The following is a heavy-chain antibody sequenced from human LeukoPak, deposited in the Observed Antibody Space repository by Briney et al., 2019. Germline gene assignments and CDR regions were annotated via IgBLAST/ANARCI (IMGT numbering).Heavy chain of an antibody. CDR1: GGSLSSGDYY. D-gene: IGHD1-14*01. CDR2: IYYSGST. CDR3: ARDKGGGEPHFDY. Sequence: SETPSLTCTVSGGSLSSGDYYWSWIRQPPGKGLEWIGYIYYSGSTYYNPSLKSRVTISVDTSKNQSSLKLSSVTAADTAVYYCARDKGGGEPHFDYWGQGTLVTVSS. V-gene: IGHV4-30-4*08. J-gene: IGHJ4*02.